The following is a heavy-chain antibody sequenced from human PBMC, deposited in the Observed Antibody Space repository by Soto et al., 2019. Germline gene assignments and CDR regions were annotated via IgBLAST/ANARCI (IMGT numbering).Heavy chain of an antibody. CDR3: ANVRYSSPMGYYYGMDV. CDR2: IIPIFGTA. J-gene: IGHJ6*02. Sequence: QVQLEQSGGEVKKPGSSVKVSCKASGVTFSKFIMTWVRQAPGLGLEWVGGIIPIFGTANYAQKFQGRVTITADESTSTSYLEVSNLRSEGTAVYYCANVRYSSPMGYYYGMDVWGQGTAVTVSS. V-gene: IGHV1-69*01. CDR1: GVTFSKFI. D-gene: IGHD6-19*01.